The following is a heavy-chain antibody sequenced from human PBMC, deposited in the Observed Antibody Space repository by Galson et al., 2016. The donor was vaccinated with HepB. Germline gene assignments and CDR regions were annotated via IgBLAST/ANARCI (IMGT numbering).Heavy chain of an antibody. D-gene: IGHD1-26*01. V-gene: IGHV3-30*03. Sequence: SLRLSCAASGFTFSSYGMHWVRQAPGKGLEWVAVISYDGSNRYYADSVKGRFTISRDNSKNTLYLQMSSLRAEDTAVYYCALSRWEVPSILDYWGQGTLVTVSS. CDR1: GFTFSSYG. J-gene: IGHJ4*02. CDR3: ALSRWEVPSILDY. CDR2: ISYDGSNR.